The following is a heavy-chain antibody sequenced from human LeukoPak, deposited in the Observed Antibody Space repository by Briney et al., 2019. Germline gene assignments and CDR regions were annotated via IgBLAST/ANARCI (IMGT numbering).Heavy chain of an antibody. CDR3: ARSIAGLDY. V-gene: IGHV3-7*01. Sequence: GGSLRLSCAASGFTFSNAWMSWVRQAPGKGLEWVANINEDGSDKYYVDSVRGRFTISRDSAKNLVYLQMNSLRAEDTAMYYCARSIAGLDYWGQGALVTVSS. CDR2: INEDGSDK. CDR1: GFTFSNAW. J-gene: IGHJ4*02. D-gene: IGHD6-13*01.